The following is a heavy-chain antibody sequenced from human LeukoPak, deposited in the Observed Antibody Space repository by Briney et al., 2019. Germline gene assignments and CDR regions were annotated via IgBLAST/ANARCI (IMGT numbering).Heavy chain of an antibody. Sequence: TSQTLSLTCAVPGGSLSSGGYSWSWIRQPPGKGLEWIGYIYHSGSTYYNPSLKSRVTISVDRSKNQFSLKLSSVTAADTAVYYCARVSLWFGELRWFDPWGQGTLVTVSS. V-gene: IGHV4-30-2*01. CDR1: GGSLSSGGYS. CDR3: ARVSLWFGELRWFDP. J-gene: IGHJ5*02. CDR2: IYHSGST. D-gene: IGHD3-10*01.